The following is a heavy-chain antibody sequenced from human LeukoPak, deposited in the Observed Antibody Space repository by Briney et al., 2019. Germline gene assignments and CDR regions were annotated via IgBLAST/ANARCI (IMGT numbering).Heavy chain of an antibody. CDR3: ARGGSGKNWSFDI. CDR1: GFTFSSYE. CDR2: ISSSGSTI. J-gene: IGHJ3*02. D-gene: IGHD3-10*01. Sequence: PGGSLRLSCAASGFTFSSYEMNWVRQAPGKGLEWVSYISSSGSTIYYADSVKGRFTISRDNAKNSLYLQMNSLRAEDTAVYYCARGGSGKNWSFDIWGKGTMVTVSS. V-gene: IGHV3-48*03.